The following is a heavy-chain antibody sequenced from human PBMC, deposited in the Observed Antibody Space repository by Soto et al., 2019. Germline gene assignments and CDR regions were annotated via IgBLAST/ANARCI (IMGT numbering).Heavy chain of an antibody. V-gene: IGHV1-46*01. CDR1: GYTFTSFY. CDR2: INPSRTTT. Sequence: QVQLVPSWAEVKKPGASVKVSCKASGYTFTSFYMHWVRQAPGPGLEWMGIINPSRTTTDYAKKFQGRVTMTRGTSTSTYYRELSSVTSEDTAVCYCAKPHIDSHYYYGMAVGGDGTAVTVSS. D-gene: IGHD4-4*01. CDR3: AKPHIDSHYYYGMAV. J-gene: IGHJ6*04.